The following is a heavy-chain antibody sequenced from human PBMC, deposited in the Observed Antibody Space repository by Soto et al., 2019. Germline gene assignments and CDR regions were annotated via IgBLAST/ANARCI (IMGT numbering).Heavy chain of an antibody. CDR3: ARVRGEMATIPVQH. J-gene: IGHJ4*02. D-gene: IGHD5-12*01. Sequence: QVQLVESGGGVVQPGRSLRLSCAASGFTFSSYAMHWVRQAPGKGLEWVAVISYDGSNKYYADSVKGRFTISRDNSKNTLYLQMNSLRAEDTAVYYCARVRGEMATIPVQHWGQGTLVTVSS. V-gene: IGHV3-30-3*01. CDR2: ISYDGSNK. CDR1: GFTFSSYA.